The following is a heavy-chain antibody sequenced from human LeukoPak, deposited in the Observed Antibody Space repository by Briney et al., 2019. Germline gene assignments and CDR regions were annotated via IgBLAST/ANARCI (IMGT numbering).Heavy chain of an antibody. CDR2: ISGSGGST. J-gene: IGHJ4*02. V-gene: IGHV3-23*01. CDR1: GFTFSSYA. CDR3: AKDRLVYCSGGSCYSSNY. Sequence: GGSLRLSCAASGFTFSSYAMSWVRQAPGKGLEWVSAISGSGGSTYYADSVKGRFTISRDNSKNTLYLQMNSLGAEDTAVYYCAKDRLVYCSGGSCYSSNYWGQGTLVTVSS. D-gene: IGHD2-15*01.